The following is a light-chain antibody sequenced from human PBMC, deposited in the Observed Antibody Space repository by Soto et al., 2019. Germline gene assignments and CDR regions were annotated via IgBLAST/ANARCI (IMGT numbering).Light chain of an antibody. V-gene: IGKV1-6*02. Sequence: AIQMTQSPSSLAGSDGDRLTITCRASQDIGNDLGWYQQKPGKAPKLLIYAASSLQSGVSSRFSGSGSGTEFTLTISSLQPEDFATYYCLQVFNFPRAFGQGTKVDIK. CDR3: LQVFNFPRA. CDR2: AAS. CDR1: QDIGND. J-gene: IGKJ1*01.